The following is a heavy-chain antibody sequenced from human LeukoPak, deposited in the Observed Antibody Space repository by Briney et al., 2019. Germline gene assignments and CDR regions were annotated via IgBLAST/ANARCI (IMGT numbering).Heavy chain of an antibody. Sequence: PGGSLRLSCAASGFTFSSNGMSWVRQAPGKGLEWVSVIGGSGGHIHYADSVKGRFTISRDNSKNTLYLQMNSLRAEDTATYYCAKDVRRSFDYWGQGTLVTVSS. V-gene: IGHV3-23*01. D-gene: IGHD4-23*01. CDR2: IGGSGGHI. J-gene: IGHJ4*02. CDR1: GFTFSSNG. CDR3: AKDVRRSFDY.